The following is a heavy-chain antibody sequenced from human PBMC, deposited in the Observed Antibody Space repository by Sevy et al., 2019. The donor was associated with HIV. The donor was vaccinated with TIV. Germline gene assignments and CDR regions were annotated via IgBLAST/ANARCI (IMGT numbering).Heavy chain of an antibody. CDR3: ARVPLSSGYLGPPAYYIDY. Sequence: SETLSLTCTVSGGSISSYYWSWIRQPPGKGLEWIGYIYYSGSTNYNPSLKSRVTISVDTSKNQFSLKLSSVTAADTAVYYCARVPLSSGYLGPPAYYIDYWGQGTLVTVSS. J-gene: IGHJ4*02. CDR1: GGSISSYY. V-gene: IGHV4-59*01. CDR2: IYYSGST. D-gene: IGHD3-22*01.